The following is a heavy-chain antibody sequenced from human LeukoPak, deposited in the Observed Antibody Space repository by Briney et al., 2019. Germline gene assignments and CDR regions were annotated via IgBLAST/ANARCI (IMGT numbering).Heavy chain of an antibody. V-gene: IGHV3-21*01. CDR1: GYTFSHYS. CDR2: ISIFSVYI. D-gene: IGHD3-16*02. Sequence: PVGSLRLSCAASGYTFSHYSVNWVRQAPGKGLKWVSSISIFSVYIYYADSVKGRFTISRDNTKSSLYLQMNSLRAEDTAVYYCVSGNDPDSTWENYRLDAFDIWGQGTTVIVSS. CDR3: VSGNDPDSTWENYRLDAFDI. J-gene: IGHJ3*02.